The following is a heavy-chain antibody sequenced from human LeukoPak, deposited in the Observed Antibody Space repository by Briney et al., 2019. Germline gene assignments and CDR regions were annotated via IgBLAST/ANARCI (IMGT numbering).Heavy chain of an antibody. Sequence: PSETLSLTCTVSGYSISSGYYWGWIRQPPGKGLEWIGSIYHSGSTYYNPSLKSRVTISVDTSKNQFSLKLSSVTAADTAVYYCARARGRGYSYGRDAFDIWGQGTMVTVSS. CDR1: GYSISSGYY. V-gene: IGHV4-38-2*02. CDR3: ARARGRGYSYGRDAFDI. J-gene: IGHJ3*02. D-gene: IGHD5-18*01. CDR2: IYHSGST.